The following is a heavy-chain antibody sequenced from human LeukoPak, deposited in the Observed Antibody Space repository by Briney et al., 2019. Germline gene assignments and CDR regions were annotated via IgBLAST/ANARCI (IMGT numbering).Heavy chain of an antibody. V-gene: IGHV4-59*01. CDR2: VYYSGTT. J-gene: IGHJ6*02. D-gene: IGHD4/OR15-4a*01. CDR1: GGSISSYY. Sequence: SETLSLTCTVPGGSISSYYWSWIRQSPGEGLGWVGYVYYSGTTNYNPSLKSRVTISVDTSKNQFSLQLRSVTAADTAVYYCAREDPQTRVPEGMDVWGQGTTVTVSS. CDR3: AREDPQTRVPEGMDV.